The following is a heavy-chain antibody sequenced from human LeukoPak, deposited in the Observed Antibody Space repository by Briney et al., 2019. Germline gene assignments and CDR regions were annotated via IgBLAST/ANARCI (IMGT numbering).Heavy chain of an antibody. CDR3: ARGIIDSSGSYYYFDY. D-gene: IGHD1-26*01. CDR1: GGSISSYY. Sequence: SETLSLTCTVSGGSISSYYWSWIRQPAGKGLEWIGRIYTSGSTNYNPSLKSRVTMSVGTSKNQFSLKLSSVTAADTAVYYCARGIIDSSGSYYYFDYWGQGTLVTVSS. CDR2: IYTSGST. J-gene: IGHJ4*02. V-gene: IGHV4-4*07.